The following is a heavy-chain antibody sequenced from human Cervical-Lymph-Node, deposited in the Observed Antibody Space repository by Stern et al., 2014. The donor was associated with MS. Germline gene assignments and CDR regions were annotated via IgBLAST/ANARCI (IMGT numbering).Heavy chain of an antibody. CDR1: GYTFANFG. J-gene: IGHJ6*02. CDR2: INTYYGNT. D-gene: IGHD6-6*01. Sequence: QVQLMQSGAEVKKPGASVMVSCQSSGYTFANFGINWVRQAPGQGFEWMGWINTYYGNTDYAQNLQGRVTLTTDTSTSTASMELRNLTSDDTAVYYCARGSSSSYYYYYGMDVWGQGTTVTVSS. V-gene: IGHV1-18*01. CDR3: ARGSSSSYYYYYGMDV.